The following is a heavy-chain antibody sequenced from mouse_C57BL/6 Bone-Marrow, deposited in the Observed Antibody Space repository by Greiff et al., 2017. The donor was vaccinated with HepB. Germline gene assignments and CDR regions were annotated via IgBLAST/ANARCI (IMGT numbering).Heavy chain of an antibody. D-gene: IGHD1-1*01. J-gene: IGHJ2*01. CDR1: GFTFSDYG. CDR3: ARTGITTVVGHFDY. Sequence: EVKVVESGGGLVKPGGSLKLSCAASGFTFSDYGMHWVRQAPEKGLEWVAYISSGSSTIYYADTVKGRFTISRDNAKNTLFLQMTSLRSEDTAMYYCARTGITTVVGHFDYWGQGTTLTVSS. CDR2: ISSGSSTI. V-gene: IGHV5-17*01.